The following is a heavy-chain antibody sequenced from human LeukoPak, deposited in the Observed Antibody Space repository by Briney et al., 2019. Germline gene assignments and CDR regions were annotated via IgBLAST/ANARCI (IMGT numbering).Heavy chain of an antibody. CDR3: AKAHSGSFYSGIH. J-gene: IGHJ4*02. V-gene: IGHV3-23*01. Sequence: GGSLRLSCAASGFTFSSYGMSWVRQAPGKGLEWVSAISGSGGTTYYADSVKGRFTISRDNSKNTLYLQVSSLRADDTAVYYCAKAHSGSFYSGIHWGQGTLVTVSS. CDR1: GFTFSSYG. CDR2: ISGSGGTT. D-gene: IGHD1-26*01.